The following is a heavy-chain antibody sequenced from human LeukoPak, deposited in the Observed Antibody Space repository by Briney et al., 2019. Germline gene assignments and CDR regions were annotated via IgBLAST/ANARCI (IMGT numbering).Heavy chain of an antibody. J-gene: IGHJ4*02. CDR1: GYTFSSYS. Sequence: GSVKVSCKASGYTFSSYSINWVRQAPGQGLEWMGWISTYNGNTNYAQKLQGRVTITADESTSTAYMELSSLRSEDTAVYYCARDQISSGGSYVYFDYWGQGTLVTVSS. D-gene: IGHD1-26*01. CDR3: ARDQISSGGSYVYFDY. CDR2: ISTYNGNT. V-gene: IGHV1-18*01.